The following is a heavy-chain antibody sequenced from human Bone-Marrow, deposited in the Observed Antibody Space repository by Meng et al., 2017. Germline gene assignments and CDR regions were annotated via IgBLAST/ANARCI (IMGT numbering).Heavy chain of an antibody. CDR1: GGTFSSYA. CDR2: IIPIFGTA. V-gene: IGHV1-69*01. D-gene: IGHD1-1*01. J-gene: IGHJ2*01. CDR3: ARTNWEDWYFDL. Sequence: VQPVQSGAEGKKPGSSVKVSWRASGGTFSSYAISWVRQAPGQGLEWMGGIIPIFGTANYAQKFQGRVTITADESTSTAYMELSSLRSEDTAVYYCARTNWEDWYFDLWGRGTLVTVSS.